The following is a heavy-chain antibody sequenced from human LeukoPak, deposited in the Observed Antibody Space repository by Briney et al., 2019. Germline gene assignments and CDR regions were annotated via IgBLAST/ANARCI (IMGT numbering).Heavy chain of an antibody. CDR2: ISGSGGST. V-gene: IGHV3-23*01. Sequence: GGSLRLYCAASGFTFSSYAMSWVRQAPGKGLEWVSAISGSGGSTYYADSVKGRFTISRDNSKNTLYLQMNSLRAEDTAVYYCAKDQYDSSIFDYWGQGTLVTVSS. J-gene: IGHJ4*02. D-gene: IGHD3-22*01. CDR1: GFTFSSYA. CDR3: AKDQYDSSIFDY.